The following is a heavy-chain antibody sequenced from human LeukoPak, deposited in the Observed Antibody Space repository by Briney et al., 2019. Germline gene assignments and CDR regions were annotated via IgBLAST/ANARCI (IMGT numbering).Heavy chain of an antibody. CDR2: ITGDGAST. V-gene: IGHV3-43*02. CDR3: AKTSYLHP. J-gene: IGHJ5*02. Sequence: PGGSLRLSCAASGFTFGDYAMHWVRQAPGKGLEWVSRITGDGASTYYADSVKGRFTISRDNSRDSLFLQMNSLRTEDTAFYYCAKTSYLHPWGQGTLVTVSS. CDR1: GFTFGDYA. D-gene: IGHD3-16*02.